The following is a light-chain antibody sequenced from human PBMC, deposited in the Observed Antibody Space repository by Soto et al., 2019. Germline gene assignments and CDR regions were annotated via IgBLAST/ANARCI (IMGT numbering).Light chain of an antibody. Sequence: QSVLTQPPSVSGTPGQRVTISCSGSNSNIGSNSVNWYQHVPGTAPKLLTHTNNLRPSGIPDRFSGSRSGTSASLDITDLQSEDETEYYCEAWDDSLKAVIFGGGTKLTVL. V-gene: IGLV1-44*01. J-gene: IGLJ2*01. CDR1: NSNIGSNS. CDR2: TNN. CDR3: EAWDDSLKAVI.